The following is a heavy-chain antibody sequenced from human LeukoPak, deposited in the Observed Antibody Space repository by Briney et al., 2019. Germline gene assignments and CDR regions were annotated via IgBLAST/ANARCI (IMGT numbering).Heavy chain of an antibody. Sequence: ASVKVSCKVSGYTLTELSMHWVRQAPGKGLEWMGGFDPEDGETIYAQKFQGRVTMTEDTSTDTAYMELSSLRSEDTAVYYCATPLYCSGGSCYSAGFDYWGQGALVTVSS. CDR2: FDPEDGET. CDR1: GYTLTELS. D-gene: IGHD2-15*01. V-gene: IGHV1-24*01. J-gene: IGHJ4*02. CDR3: ATPLYCSGGSCYSAGFDY.